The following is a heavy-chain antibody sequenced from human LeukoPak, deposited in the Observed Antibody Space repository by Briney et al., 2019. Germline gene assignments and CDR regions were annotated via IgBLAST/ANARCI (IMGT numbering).Heavy chain of an antibody. CDR1: GFTLSNYG. V-gene: IGHV3-33*01. D-gene: IGHD6-13*01. Sequence: DPGRSLRLSCAASGFTLSNYGMHWVRQAPGKGLEWVAVIYYDGSTTYYADSVKGRFTISRDNSMSTLYLQMNSLRAEDTAVYYCATGPQSAAAGIFDYWGQGTLVTVSS. J-gene: IGHJ4*02. CDR2: IYYDGSTT. CDR3: ATGPQSAAAGIFDY.